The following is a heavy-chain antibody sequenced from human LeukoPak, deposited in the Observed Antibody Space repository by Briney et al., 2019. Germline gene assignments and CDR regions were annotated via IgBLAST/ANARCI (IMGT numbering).Heavy chain of an antibody. CDR3: ARVAVAGPTGWFDP. D-gene: IGHD2-15*01. CDR1: GFALNSYS. CDR2: ISSTTAYI. V-gene: IGHV3-21*01. Sequence: GGSLRLSCAASGFALNSYSLSWVRQAPGKGLEWVSSISSTTAYIHYADSVKGRFTISRDNTDNVVYLQMNSLRAEDTAVYYCARVAVAGPTGWFDPWGQGTLVTVSS. J-gene: IGHJ5*02.